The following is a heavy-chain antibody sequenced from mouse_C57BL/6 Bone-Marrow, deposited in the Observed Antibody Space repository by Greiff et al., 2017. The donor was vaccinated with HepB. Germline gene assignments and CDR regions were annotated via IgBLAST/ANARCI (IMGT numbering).Heavy chain of an antibody. CDR3: TTEDDYDPYAMDY. J-gene: IGHJ4*01. CDR1: GFNIKDDY. Sequence: VQLKESGAELVRPGASVKLSCTASGFNIKDDYMHWVKQRPEQGLEWIGWIDPENGDTEYASKFQGKATITADTSSNTAYLQLSSLTSEDTAVYYCTTEDDYDPYAMDYWGQGTSVTVSS. CDR2: IDPENGDT. V-gene: IGHV14-4*01. D-gene: IGHD2-4*01.